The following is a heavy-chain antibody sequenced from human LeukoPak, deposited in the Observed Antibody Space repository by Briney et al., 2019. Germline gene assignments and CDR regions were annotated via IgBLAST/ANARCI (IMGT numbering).Heavy chain of an antibody. V-gene: IGHV3-48*03. CDR1: GFTSRKYE. CDR3: ATYIIGPTIDY. J-gene: IGHJ4*02. Sequence: PGGSLRLSCAASGFTSRKYEMNWVRQAPGKGLEWLSYISGSGSTKYYADSVKGRFTISRDNARDSVGLQMNSLRADDTAIYYCATYIIGPTIDYWGQGTLVTVSA. D-gene: IGHD3-10*01. CDR2: ISGSGSTK.